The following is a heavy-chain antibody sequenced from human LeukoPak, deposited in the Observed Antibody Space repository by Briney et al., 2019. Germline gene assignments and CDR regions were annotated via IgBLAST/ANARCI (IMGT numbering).Heavy chain of an antibody. CDR1: GFTFSDYY. D-gene: IGHD6-13*01. CDR2: ISSSSSYT. V-gene: IGHV3-11*03. Sequence: GGSLRLSCAASGFTFSDYYMSWIRQAPGKGLEWVSYISSSSSYTNYADSVKGRFTISRDNAKNSLYLQMNSLRAEDTAVYYCARYTRYSSSWDNWFDPWGQGTLVTVSS. J-gene: IGHJ5*02. CDR3: ARYTRYSSSWDNWFDP.